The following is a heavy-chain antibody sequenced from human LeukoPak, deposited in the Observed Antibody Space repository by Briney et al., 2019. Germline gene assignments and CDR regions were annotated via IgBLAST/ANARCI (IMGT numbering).Heavy chain of an antibody. J-gene: IGHJ5*02. Sequence: GGSLRPSCAASGFTFSSYGMHWVRQAPGKGLEWVAVIWYDGSNKYYADSVKGRFTISRDNSKNTLYLQMNSLRAEDTAVYYCARDNWNYTGNWFDPWGQGTLVTVSS. CDR1: GFTFSSYG. CDR2: IWYDGSNK. CDR3: ARDNWNYTGNWFDP. D-gene: IGHD1-7*01. V-gene: IGHV3-33*01.